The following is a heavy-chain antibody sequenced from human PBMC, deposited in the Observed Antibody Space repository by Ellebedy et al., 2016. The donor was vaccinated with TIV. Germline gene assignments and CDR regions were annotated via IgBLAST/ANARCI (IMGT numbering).Heavy chain of an antibody. J-gene: IGHJ6*02. V-gene: IGHV4-34*01. Sequence: MPSETLSLTCAVYGGSFSGYYWSWIRQLPGKGLEWIGEINNSGNSHYNPSLKSRVTISVDTSKNQFSLKLSSVTAADTAVYYCARLPWEYTFYAYYYYYGMDVWGQGTTVTVSS. D-gene: IGHD6-6*01. CDR3: ARLPWEYTFYAYYYYYGMDV. CDR1: GGSFSGYY. CDR2: INNSGNS.